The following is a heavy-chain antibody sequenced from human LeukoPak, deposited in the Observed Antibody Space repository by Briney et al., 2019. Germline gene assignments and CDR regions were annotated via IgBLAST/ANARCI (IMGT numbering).Heavy chain of an antibody. CDR2: ISSNGGST. V-gene: IGHV3-64*01. Sequence: QPGGSLRLSCAASGFTFSSYAMHWVRQAPGKGLEYVSAISSNGGSTYYANSVKGRFTISRDNSKNTLYLQMGSLRAEDMAVYYCAKDQGDSDDYWGQGTLVTVSS. CDR3: AKDQGDSDDY. CDR1: GFTFSSYA. J-gene: IGHJ4*02. D-gene: IGHD2-21*02.